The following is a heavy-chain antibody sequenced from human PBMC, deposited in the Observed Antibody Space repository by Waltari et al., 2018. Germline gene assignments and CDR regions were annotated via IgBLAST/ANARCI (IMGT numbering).Heavy chain of an antibody. J-gene: IGHJ6*03. D-gene: IGHD5-12*01. CDR1: GSTFGDYY. CDR2: ITNSGETV. V-gene: IGHV3-11*04. Sequence: QERLVESGGGLVKPGGSLRLSCAASGSTFGDYYMSWIRQSPGKGLEWISYITNSGETVYYSDSARGRFTVSRDNARNSLYLHMTSLRAEDTAVYYCARTNEEWLDYYFYYYLDVWGRGTAVTVSS. CDR3: ARTNEEWLDYYFYYYLDV.